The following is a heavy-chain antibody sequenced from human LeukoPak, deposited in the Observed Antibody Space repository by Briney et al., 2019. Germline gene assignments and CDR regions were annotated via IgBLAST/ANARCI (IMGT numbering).Heavy chain of an antibody. V-gene: IGHV4-59*01. Sequence: KPSETLSLTCTVSGGSISSYYWSWIRQPPGKGLEWIGYIYYSGSTNYNPSLKSRVTISVDTSKNQFSLKLSSVTAADTAVYYCARVRLDYSGSGSYLYYFDYWGREPWSPSPQ. CDR1: GGSISSYY. CDR2: IYYSGST. J-gene: IGHJ4*02. D-gene: IGHD3-10*01. CDR3: ARVRLDYSGSGSYLYYFDY.